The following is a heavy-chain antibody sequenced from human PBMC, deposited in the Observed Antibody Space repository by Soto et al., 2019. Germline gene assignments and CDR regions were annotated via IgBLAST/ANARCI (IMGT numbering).Heavy chain of an antibody. CDR1: GFSISSGYF. CDR3: ARDSSGYYWFDP. V-gene: IGHV4-38-2*02. Sequence: SETLSLTCAVSGFSISSGYFWGWIRQPPGKGPEWLGSIYHSGTTYYNPSVKGRVTISVDTSRNQFSLKMSSVTAADTAVYYCARDSSGYYWFDPWGQGTLVTVS. D-gene: IGHD3-22*01. CDR2: IYHSGTT. J-gene: IGHJ5*02.